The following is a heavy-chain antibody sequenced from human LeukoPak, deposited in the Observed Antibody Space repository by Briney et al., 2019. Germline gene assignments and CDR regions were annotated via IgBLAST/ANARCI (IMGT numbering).Heavy chain of an antibody. V-gene: IGHV1-3*04. CDR1: GYTFTNYA. D-gene: IGHD5-12*01. J-gene: IGHJ4*02. CDR2: INTGNGNT. Sequence: ASVTVSCKASGYTFTNYALHWVRQAPGQRLEWMGWINTGNGNTKYSQKFQGRVTITRATSASTAYMELSSLRSEDTAVYYYARVGYSGYDSRPVFNYWGQGTLVTVSS. CDR3: ARVGYSGYDSRPVFNY.